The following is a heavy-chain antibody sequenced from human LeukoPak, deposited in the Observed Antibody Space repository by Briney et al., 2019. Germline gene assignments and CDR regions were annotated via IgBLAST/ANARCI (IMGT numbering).Heavy chain of an antibody. CDR1: GGSISSGSYY. D-gene: IGHD6-13*01. Sequence: SETLSLTCTVSGGSISSGSYYWSWIRQPAGKGLEWIGRIYTSGSTNYNPSLKSRVTISVDTSKNQFSLKLSSVTAADTAVYYCARGPIAAAGTLFDYWGQGTLVTVSS. CDR2: IYTSGST. J-gene: IGHJ4*02. V-gene: IGHV4-61*02. CDR3: ARGPIAAAGTLFDY.